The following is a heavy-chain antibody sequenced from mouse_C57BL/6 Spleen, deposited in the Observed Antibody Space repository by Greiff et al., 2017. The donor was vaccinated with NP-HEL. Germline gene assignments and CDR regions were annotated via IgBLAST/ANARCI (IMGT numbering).Heavy chain of an antibody. CDR3: ARSPLDYGSSDYAMDY. CDR2: IYPRSGNT. J-gene: IGHJ4*01. CDR1: GYTFTSYG. D-gene: IGHD1-1*01. V-gene: IGHV1-81*01. Sequence: VQLQQSGAELARPGASVKLSCKASGYTFTSYGISWVKQRTGQGLEWIGEIYPRSGNTYYNEKFKGKATLTAGKSSSTAYMELRSLTSEDSAVYFCARSPLDYGSSDYAMDYWGQGTSVTVSS.